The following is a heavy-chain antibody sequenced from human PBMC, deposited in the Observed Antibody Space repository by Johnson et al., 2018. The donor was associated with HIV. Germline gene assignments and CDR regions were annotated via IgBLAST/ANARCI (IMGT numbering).Heavy chain of an antibody. CDR1: GFTVSSNY. V-gene: IGHV3-30-3*01. J-gene: IGHJ3*02. CDR3: ARDRPPWMGEDAFDI. CDR2: ISYDGSNK. D-gene: IGHD1-1*01. Sequence: QVQVLESGGGVERPGGSLRLSCAASGFTVSSNYMSWVRQAPGKGLEWVAVISYDGSNKYYADSVKGRFTISRDSSKNTLYLQMNILRAEDTAVYYCARDRPPWMGEDAFDIWGQGTMVTVSS.